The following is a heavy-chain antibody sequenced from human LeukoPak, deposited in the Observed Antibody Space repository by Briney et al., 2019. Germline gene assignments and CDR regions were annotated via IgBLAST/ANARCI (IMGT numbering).Heavy chain of an antibody. V-gene: IGHV3-23*01. CDR1: GFTFNSYA. Sequence: GGFLRLSCAASGFTFNSYAMSWVRQAPGKGLEWVSVIGGGTGSTYYADSVKGRFTISRDNSKNTLYLQMNSLRAEDTAIYYCASGDSSSWYPFDYWGQGTLVTVSS. D-gene: IGHD6-13*01. CDR3: ASGDSSSWYPFDY. CDR2: IGGGTGST. J-gene: IGHJ4*02.